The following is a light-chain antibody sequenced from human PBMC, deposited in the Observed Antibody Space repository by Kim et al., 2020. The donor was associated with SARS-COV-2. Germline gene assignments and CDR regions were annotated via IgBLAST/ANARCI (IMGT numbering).Light chain of an antibody. Sequence: AAVGDRVTITCRESQSISGFLNWHHQTEGQAPKHLIYAASTRQRGVPSRFSGTGSGTDFALIISSLQPEDFGTYYCQHSVDPPWTFGRGTKVDIK. J-gene: IGKJ1*01. CDR2: AAS. CDR1: QSISGF. CDR3: QHSVDPPWT. V-gene: IGKV1-39*01.